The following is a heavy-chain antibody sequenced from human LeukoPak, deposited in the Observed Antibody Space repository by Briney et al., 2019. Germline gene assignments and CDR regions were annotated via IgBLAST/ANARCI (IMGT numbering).Heavy chain of an antibody. Sequence: PGGSLRLSCAASGFTFSSYAMSWVRQAPGKGLEWVSAISGSGGSTYYADSVKGRSTISRDNSKNTLYLQMNSLRAEDTVVYYCAKCAYSSSICNWFDPWGQGTLVTVSS. CDR2: ISGSGGST. J-gene: IGHJ5*02. CDR3: AKCAYSSSICNWFDP. V-gene: IGHV3-23*01. D-gene: IGHD5-18*01. CDR1: GFTFSSYA.